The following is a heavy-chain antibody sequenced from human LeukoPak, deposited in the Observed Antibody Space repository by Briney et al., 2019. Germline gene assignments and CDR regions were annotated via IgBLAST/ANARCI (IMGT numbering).Heavy chain of an antibody. CDR1: GGSFSGYY. D-gene: IGHD4-23*01. CDR2: INHSGST. CDR3: ASLRPTPVAY. Sequence: SETLSLTCAVYGGSFSGYYWSWIRQPPGKGLEWIGEINHSGSTNYNPSLKSRVTISVDTSKNQLSLKLSSVTAADTAVYYCASLRPTPVAYWGQGTLVTVSS. J-gene: IGHJ4*02. V-gene: IGHV4-34*01.